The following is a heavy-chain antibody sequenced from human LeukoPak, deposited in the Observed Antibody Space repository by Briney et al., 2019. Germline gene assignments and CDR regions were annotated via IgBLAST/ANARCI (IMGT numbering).Heavy chain of an antibody. CDR3: ARGVAYDILTGYPEEDY. V-gene: IGHV3-33*08. J-gene: IGHJ4*02. Sequence: GGSLRLSCAASGFTFSSYAMHWVRQAPDKGLEGVAVIWYDGSNKYYADSVKGRFTISRDNSKNTLYLQMNSLRAEDTAVYYCARGVAYDILTGYPEEDYWGQGTLVTVSS. D-gene: IGHD3-9*01. CDR1: GFTFSSYA. CDR2: IWYDGSNK.